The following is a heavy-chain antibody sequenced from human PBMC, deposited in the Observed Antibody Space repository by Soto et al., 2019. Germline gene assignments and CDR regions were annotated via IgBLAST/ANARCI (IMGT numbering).Heavy chain of an antibody. Sequence: PGESLKISCKGSGYSFTSYWIGWVRQMPGKGLEWMGIIYPGDSDTRYSPSFQGQVTISADKSISTAYLQWSSLKASDTAMYYCARQTHCSSTSCYVGYYYGMDVWGQGTTVPVSS. D-gene: IGHD2-2*01. CDR1: GYSFTSYW. CDR2: IYPGDSDT. J-gene: IGHJ6*02. CDR3: ARQTHCSSTSCYVGYYYGMDV. V-gene: IGHV5-51*01.